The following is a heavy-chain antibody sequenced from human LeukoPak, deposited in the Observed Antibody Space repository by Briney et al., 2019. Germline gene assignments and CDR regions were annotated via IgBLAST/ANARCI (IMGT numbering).Heavy chain of an antibody. CDR2: ISAYNGNT. CDR1: GYTFTSYG. CDR3: ARGSPYGDGANYFDY. V-gene: IGHV1-18*01. Sequence: ASVKVSCKTSGYTFTSYGISWVRQAPGQGLEWMGWISAYNGNTNYAQKLQGRVTMTTDTSTSTAYMELRSLRSDDTAVYYCARGSPYGDGANYFDYWGQGTLVTVSS. D-gene: IGHD4-17*01. J-gene: IGHJ4*02.